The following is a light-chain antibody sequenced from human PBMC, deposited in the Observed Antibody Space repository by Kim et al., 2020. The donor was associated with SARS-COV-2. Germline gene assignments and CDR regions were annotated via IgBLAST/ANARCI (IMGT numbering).Light chain of an antibody. CDR2: DAS. CDR1: QNVNTF. Sequence: EIVLTQSPATLSLSPGERATLSCRASQNVNTFVAWYRQRPGQAPTLLIFDASNRATGIPARFSGSGSGTDFTLTISSLEPEDFAVYYCQQRNNWLTFGGGTKVDIK. V-gene: IGKV3-11*01. CDR3: QQRNNWLT. J-gene: IGKJ4*01.